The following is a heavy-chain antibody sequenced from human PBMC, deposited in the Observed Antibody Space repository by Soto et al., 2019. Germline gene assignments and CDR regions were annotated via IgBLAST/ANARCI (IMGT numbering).Heavy chain of an antibody. V-gene: IGHV3-30*18. Sequence: QVQLVESGGGVVQPGTSLRLSCAASGFTFSRYGMHWVRQAPGKGLEWVTLISFDGSNKNDADSVKGRFTISRDNSKNTMYLQMNSLRTDDTAVYYCAKDEVDKQFVLGLVGIDVWGQGTTVTVSS. D-gene: IGHD6-6*01. J-gene: IGHJ6*02. CDR1: GFTFSRYG. CDR2: ISFDGSNK. CDR3: AKDEVDKQFVLGLVGIDV.